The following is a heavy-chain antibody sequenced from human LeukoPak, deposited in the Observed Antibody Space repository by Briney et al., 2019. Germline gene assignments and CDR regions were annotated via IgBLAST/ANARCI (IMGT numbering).Heavy chain of an antibody. J-gene: IGHJ3*02. V-gene: IGHV3-11*01. CDR3: AREEIAAGGYDAFDI. CDR2: ISSSGSTI. Sequence: GGSLRLSCAASGFTLTDYYMSWIRQAPGKGLEWVSYISSSGSTIYYADSVKGRFTISRDNAKYSLYLQMNSLRAEDTAVYYCAREEIAAGGYDAFDIWGQGTMVTVSS. D-gene: IGHD6-25*01. CDR1: GFTLTDYY.